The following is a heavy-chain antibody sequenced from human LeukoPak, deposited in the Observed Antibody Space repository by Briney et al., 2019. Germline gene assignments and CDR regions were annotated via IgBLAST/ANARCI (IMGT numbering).Heavy chain of an antibody. V-gene: IGHV3-23*01. D-gene: IGHD3-3*01. CDR2: ISASGGKT. Sequence: GGSLRLSCAASGFTFNIYAMSWVRQAPGKGLEWVSLISASGGKTLYTGSVKGRFIISRDNSKNTLFLQMDSLRAEDTAVYYCARPRATFGVDPFDCWGQGTLVTVSS. J-gene: IGHJ4*02. CDR3: ARPRATFGVDPFDC. CDR1: GFTFNIYA.